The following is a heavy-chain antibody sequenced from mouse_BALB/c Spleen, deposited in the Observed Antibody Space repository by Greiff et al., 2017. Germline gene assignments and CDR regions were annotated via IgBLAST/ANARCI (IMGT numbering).Heavy chain of an antibody. J-gene: IGHJ4*01. CDR1: GFTFSDYY. CDR2: ISDGGSYT. Sequence: EVMLVESGGGLVKPGGSLKLSCAASGFTFSDYYMYWVRQTPEKRLEWVATISDGGSYTYYPDSVKGRFTISRDNAKNNLYLQMSSLKSEDTAMYYCARIYGSSSGYYAMDYWGQGTSVTVSS. D-gene: IGHD1-1*01. V-gene: IGHV5-4*02. CDR3: ARIYGSSSGYYAMDY.